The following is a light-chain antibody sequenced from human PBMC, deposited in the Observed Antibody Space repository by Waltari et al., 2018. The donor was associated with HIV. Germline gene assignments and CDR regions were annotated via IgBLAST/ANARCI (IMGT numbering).Light chain of an antibody. CDR2: EVS. V-gene: IGLV2-14*01. Sequence: QSALTQPASVSGSPGRSITISCTGTSSDVGGYNYVSWYQQHPGKAPKFMIYEVSNRPSGVSKRFSGSKSGNTASLTISGLQAEDEADYYCSSYTSTSTGVFGTGTKVTVL. J-gene: IGLJ1*01. CDR1: SSDVGGYNY. CDR3: SSYTSTSTGV.